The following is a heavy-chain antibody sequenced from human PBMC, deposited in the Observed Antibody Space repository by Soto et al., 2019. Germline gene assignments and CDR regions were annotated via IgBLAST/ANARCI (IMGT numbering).Heavy chain of an antibody. V-gene: IGHV1-2*02. D-gene: IGHD1-26*01. Sequence: ASVKVSCKASGYTFTDYFIHWVRQAPGQGFEWMGWINPKSRGTTYAQKFQGRVTMTRDMSITTVYMELNNLSPDDTAVYYCGRGRSGQIVVFFWGQGTPVTVSS. CDR1: GYTFTDYF. CDR3: GRGRSGQIVVFF. J-gene: IGHJ4*02. CDR2: INPKSRGT.